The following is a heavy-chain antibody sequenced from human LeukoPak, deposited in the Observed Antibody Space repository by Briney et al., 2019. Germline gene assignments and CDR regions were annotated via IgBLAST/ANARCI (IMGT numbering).Heavy chain of an antibody. CDR2: ISASYCNT. D-gene: IGHD4-17*01. CDR1: VYTFTNYG. CDR3: ARERPTDNAFDV. J-gene: IGHJ3*01. V-gene: IGHV1-18*01. Sequence: GASVNVSYKASVYTFTNYGITWVRQAPGQGLEWMEWISASYCNTYYAQKLQGRVTMNTDTSTNTVYMELRSLRSDDTAVYYCARERPTDNAFDVWGQGTTVTVSS.